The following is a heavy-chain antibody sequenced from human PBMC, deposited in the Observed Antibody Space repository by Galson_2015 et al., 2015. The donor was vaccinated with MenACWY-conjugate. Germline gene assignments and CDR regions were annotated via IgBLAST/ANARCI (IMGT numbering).Heavy chain of an antibody. CDR2: IKSDGSST. CDR1: GFTFRSYW. D-gene: IGHD3-10*01. V-gene: IGHV3-74*01. J-gene: IGHJ4*02. CDR3: AKFDGSGTYSYYFDY. Sequence: SLRLSCAASGFTFRSYWMHWVRQVPGKGLVWVSRIKSDGSSTTYADSVKGRFTISRDNSKNTLYLQMNSLRAADTAVYYCAKFDGSGTYSYYFDYWGQGTLVTVSS.